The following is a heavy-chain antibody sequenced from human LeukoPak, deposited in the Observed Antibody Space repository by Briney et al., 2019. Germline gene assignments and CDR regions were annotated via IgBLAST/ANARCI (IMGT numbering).Heavy chain of an antibody. D-gene: IGHD3-10*01. V-gene: IGHV1-46*01. CDR2: INPSGGST. CDR3: ARAARAEEVRGAPGAFDY. J-gene: IGHJ4*02. CDR1: GYTFTSYD. Sequence: ASVKVSCKASGYTFTSYDINWVRQATGQGLEWMGIINPSGGSTSYAQKFQGRVTMTRDTSTSTVYMELSSLRSEDTAVYYCARAARAEEVRGAPGAFDYWGQGTLVTVSS.